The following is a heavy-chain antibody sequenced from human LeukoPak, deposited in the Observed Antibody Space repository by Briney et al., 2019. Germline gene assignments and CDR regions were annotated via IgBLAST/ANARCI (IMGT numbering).Heavy chain of an antibody. CDR3: ARADVEYQLAY. J-gene: IGHJ4*02. D-gene: IGHD2-2*01. V-gene: IGHV4-31*03. CDR1: GGSISSGGYY. Sequence: SETLSLTCTVSGGSISSGGYYWSWIRQHPGKGLEWIGYIYYSGSTYYNPSRKSRVTISVDTSKNHFSLKLGSVAAAATAVYYCARADVEYQLAYWGQGTLVTVSS. CDR2: IYYSGST.